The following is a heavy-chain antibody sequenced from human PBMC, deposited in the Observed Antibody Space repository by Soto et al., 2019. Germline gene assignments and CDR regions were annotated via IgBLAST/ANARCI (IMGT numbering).Heavy chain of an antibody. V-gene: IGHV1-69*02. Sequence: SVKVSCKASGGTFSSYTISWVRQAPGQGLEWMGRIIPILGIANYAQKFQGRVTITADKSTSTAYMELSSLRSEDTAVYYCARVHDYGDYGDVFEFRGQRTLVTVSS. J-gene: IGHJ4*03. D-gene: IGHD4-17*01. CDR2: IIPILGIA. CDR1: GGTFSSYT. CDR3: ARVHDYGDYGDVFEF.